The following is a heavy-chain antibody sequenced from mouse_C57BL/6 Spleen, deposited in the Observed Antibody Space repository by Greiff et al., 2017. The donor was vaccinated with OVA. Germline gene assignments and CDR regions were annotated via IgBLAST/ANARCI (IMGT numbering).Heavy chain of an antibody. Sequence: VQLQQSGAELVRPGASVKLSCKASGYTFTDYYINWVKQRPGQGLEWIARIYPGSGNTYYNEKFKGKATLTAEKSSSTAYMQLSSLTSEDSAVYFCARGYYDYETGFAYSGQGTLVTVSA. J-gene: IGHJ3*01. CDR2: IYPGSGNT. CDR1: GYTFTDYY. CDR3: ARGYYDYETGFAY. V-gene: IGHV1-76*01. D-gene: IGHD2-4*01.